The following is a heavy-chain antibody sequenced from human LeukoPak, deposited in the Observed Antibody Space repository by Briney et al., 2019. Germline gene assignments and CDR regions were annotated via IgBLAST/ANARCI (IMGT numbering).Heavy chain of an antibody. D-gene: IGHD6-13*01. V-gene: IGHV4-30-2*01. CDR3: AREDSIAALHAFDI. Sequence: PSQTLSLTCAVSGGSISSGGYSWSWIRQPPGKGLEWIGYIYHSGSTYYNPSLKSRVTISVDRSKNQFSLKLSSVTAADTAVYYCAREDSIAALHAFDIWGQGTMVTVSS. CDR1: GGSISSGGYS. CDR2: IYHSGST. J-gene: IGHJ3*02.